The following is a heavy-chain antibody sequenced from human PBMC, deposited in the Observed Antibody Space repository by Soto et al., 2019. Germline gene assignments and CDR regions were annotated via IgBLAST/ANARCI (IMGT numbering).Heavy chain of an antibody. J-gene: IGHJ4*02. CDR1: GFTFDDYA. V-gene: IGHV3-9*01. Sequence: GGSLRLSCAASGFTFDDYAMHWVRQAPGKGLEWVSGISWNSGSIGYADSVKGRFTISRDNAKNSLYLQMNSLRAEDTALYYCAKGIAAAFDYWGQGPLVTVSS. CDR3: AKGIAAAFDY. D-gene: IGHD6-13*01. CDR2: ISWNSGSI.